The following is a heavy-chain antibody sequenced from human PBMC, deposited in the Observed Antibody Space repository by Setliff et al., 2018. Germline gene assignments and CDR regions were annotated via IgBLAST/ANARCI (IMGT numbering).Heavy chain of an antibody. CDR3: ARDLGHGGDSDY. CDR1: GYSISSGYI. Sequence: SETLSLTCTVPGYSISSGYIWGWIRQPPGKGLEWVGNIGHTGSINYNPSLKSRLTISRDTSKNQVSLKLNSVTATDTAVYYCARDLGHGGDSDYWGQGILVTSPQ. CDR2: IGHTGSI. V-gene: IGHV4-38-2*02. J-gene: IGHJ4*02. D-gene: IGHD2-21*02.